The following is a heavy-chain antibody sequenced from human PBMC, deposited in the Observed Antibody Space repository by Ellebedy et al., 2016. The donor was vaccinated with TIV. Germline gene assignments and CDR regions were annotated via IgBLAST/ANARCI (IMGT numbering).Heavy chain of an antibody. CDR3: AKDQIGGDGRWVYDI. J-gene: IGHJ3*02. D-gene: IGHD3-16*01. CDR2: IYGDGSGT. CDR1: GFTFSIFS. Sequence: GESLKISCAASGFTFSIFSMAWVRQTPGKGLECVSAIYGDGSGTFYADSVKGRFTIYRDNSKNTLSLQMNSLRAEDTGTYFCAKDQIGGDGRWVYDIWGQGTMVTVSS. V-gene: IGHV3-23*01.